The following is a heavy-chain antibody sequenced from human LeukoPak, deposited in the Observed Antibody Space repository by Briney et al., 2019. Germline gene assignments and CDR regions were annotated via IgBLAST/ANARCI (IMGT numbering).Heavy chain of an antibody. CDR1: GFTFSDYY. J-gene: IGHJ4*02. V-gene: IGHV3-11*01. CDR2: ISSSGSTI. D-gene: IGHD6-19*01. Sequence: GGSLRLSCAPSGFTFSDYYMTWIRQAPGKGLEWVSYISSSGSTIYYADSVKGRFTISRDNAKNSLYLQMNSLRAEDTAVYYCAKDHSGPGYSSGWYRGDYFDYWGQGTLVTVSS. CDR3: AKDHSGPGYSSGWYRGDYFDY.